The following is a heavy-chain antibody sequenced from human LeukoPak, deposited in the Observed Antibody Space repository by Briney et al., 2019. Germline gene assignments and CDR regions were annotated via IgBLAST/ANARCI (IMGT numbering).Heavy chain of an antibody. D-gene: IGHD3-22*01. Sequence: PGRSLRLSCAASGFTFDNYAMHWVRQVPGKGLEWVSGISWNSDTIGYADSVKGRFTISRDNGKNSLDLQMNSLRAEDTASYYCAKGRSGYYRDDYFDYWGLGTRVTVSS. CDR2: ISWNSDTI. V-gene: IGHV3-9*01. CDR3: AKGRSGYYRDDYFDY. CDR1: GFTFDNYA. J-gene: IGHJ4*02.